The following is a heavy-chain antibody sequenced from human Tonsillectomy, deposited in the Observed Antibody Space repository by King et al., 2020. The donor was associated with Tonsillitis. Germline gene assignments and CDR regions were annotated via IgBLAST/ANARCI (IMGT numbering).Heavy chain of an antibody. Sequence: VQLVESGGIVVQPGGSLRLSCAASGFTFSSYTMNWVRQAPGKGLECVSYITRSSSYYPDSVKGRFTITRDDAKNSLYLQMNSLRVEDTAVYYCARSTTRPHYYYIDVWGKGTTVTVSS. CDR2: ITRSSS. V-gene: IGHV3-48*01. J-gene: IGHJ6*03. D-gene: IGHD1-7*01. CDR1: GFTFSSYT. CDR3: ARSTTRPHYYYIDV.